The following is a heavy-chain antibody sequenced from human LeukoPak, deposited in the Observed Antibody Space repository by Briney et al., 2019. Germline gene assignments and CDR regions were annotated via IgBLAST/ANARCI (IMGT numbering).Heavy chain of an antibody. CDR3: TRVIAVAGAFNDFDI. Sequence: SETLSLTCTVSGGSISSYYWSWVRQPPGKGLEWIGYIYYSGSTNYNPSLKSRVTISVDTSKNQFSLKLKSVTAADTTVYYCTRVIAVAGAFNDFDIWSQGRVVTVSS. CDR2: IYYSGST. J-gene: IGHJ3*02. V-gene: IGHV4-59*01. CDR1: GGSISSYY. D-gene: IGHD6-19*01.